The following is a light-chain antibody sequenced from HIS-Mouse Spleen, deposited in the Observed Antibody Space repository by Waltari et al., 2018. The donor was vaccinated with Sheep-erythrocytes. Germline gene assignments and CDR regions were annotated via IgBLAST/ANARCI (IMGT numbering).Light chain of an antibody. J-gene: IGLJ2*01. V-gene: IGLV2-23*03. CDR3: CSYAGSSTFVV. CDR2: EGS. CDR1: SSDVGSYNL. Sequence: QSALTQPASVSGSPGQSITISCTGTSSDVGSYNLFSWHQQHPGKAPKLMIYEGSKRPSGVSNRFSGSKSGNTASLTISGLQAEDEADYYCCSYAGSSTFVVFGGGTKLTVL.